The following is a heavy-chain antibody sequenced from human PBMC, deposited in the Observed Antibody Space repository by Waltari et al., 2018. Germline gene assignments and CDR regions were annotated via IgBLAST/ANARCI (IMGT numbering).Heavy chain of an antibody. D-gene: IGHD5-12*01. J-gene: IGHJ3*02. CDR1: EYTLDSFH. V-gene: IGHV1-46*02. CDR2: LHPSGGSG. Sequence: QVHLVQSGAEVKTPGASVRISCKASEYTLDSFHINWVRQAPGQGLEWMGILHPSGGSGTDAQKLQGRVTMTRDKSTGTVYMELSSLRSDDTAIYYCSRGRGGYRYGSFDMWGQGTLVNVSS. CDR3: SRGRGGYRYGSFDM.